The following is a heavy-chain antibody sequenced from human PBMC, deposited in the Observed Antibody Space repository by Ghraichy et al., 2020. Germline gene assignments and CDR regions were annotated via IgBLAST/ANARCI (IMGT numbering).Heavy chain of an antibody. CDR3: ARFTGVDIVATEAFDI. V-gene: IGHV4-59*08. CDR1: GGSISSYY. CDR2: IYYSGST. J-gene: IGHJ3*02. D-gene: IGHD5-12*01. Sequence: SETLSLTCTVSGGSISSYYWSWIRQPPGKGLEWIGYIYYSGSTNYNPSLKSRVTISVDTSKNQFSLKLSSVTAADTAVYYCARFTGVDIVATEAFDIWGQGTMVTVSS.